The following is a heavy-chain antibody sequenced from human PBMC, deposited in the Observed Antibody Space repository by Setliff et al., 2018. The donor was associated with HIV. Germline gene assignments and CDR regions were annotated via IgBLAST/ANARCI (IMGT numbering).Heavy chain of an antibody. CDR1: GFSFSSNW. V-gene: IGHV3-74*03. CDR3: VRVGTFFSTGPHFDP. J-gene: IGHJ5*02. D-gene: IGHD3-3*02. CDR2: ISPDGRST. Sequence: GGSLRLSGAGSGFSFSSNWIHWVRQTAGKGLLWVSRISPDGRSTMYADSVKGRFTISRDNAKNTVYLQRNSLRAEDTGVYYCVRVGTFFSTGPHFDPWGQGTLVTVSS.